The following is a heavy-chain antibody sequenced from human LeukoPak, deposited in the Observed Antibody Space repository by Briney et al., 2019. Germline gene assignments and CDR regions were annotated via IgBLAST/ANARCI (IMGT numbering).Heavy chain of an antibody. CDR3: ARDRYYDSTNYFDF. CDR2: IYYSGST. CDR1: GGSISSYY. V-gene: IGHV4-59*01. D-gene: IGHD3-22*01. Sequence: PSETLSLTCTVSGGSISSYYWTWIRQPPGKGLEWIGYIYYSGSTNYNSSLKSRVTISVDTSKNQFSLKLSSVTAADTAVYYCARDRYYDSTNYFDFWGQGTLVTVSS. J-gene: IGHJ4*02.